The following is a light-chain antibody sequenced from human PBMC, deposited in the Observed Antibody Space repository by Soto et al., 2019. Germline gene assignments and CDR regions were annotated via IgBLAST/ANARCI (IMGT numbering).Light chain of an antibody. CDR2: GAS. CDR1: QSIGSK. Sequence: EVVMTQSPAILSVSPGERATLSCRASQSIGSKLAWFQQKRDQAPRLLIYGASTRATGIPARFSGSGSGTEFTLTISSLQSEDFAVYFCQQYNDRYSFGQGTNLEIK. V-gene: IGKV3-15*01. J-gene: IGKJ2*03. CDR3: QQYNDRYS.